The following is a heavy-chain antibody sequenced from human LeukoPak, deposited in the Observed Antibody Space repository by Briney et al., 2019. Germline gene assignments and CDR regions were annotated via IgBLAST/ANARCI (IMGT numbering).Heavy chain of an antibody. CDR1: GGSISSGSYY. Sequence: PSETLSLNCTVSGGSISSGSYYWSWIRQPAGKGLEWIGRIYTSGSTNYNPSLKSRVTISVDTSKNQFSLKLSSVTAADTAVYYCARDRRYDGVDYWGQGPLVTVSS. V-gene: IGHV4-61*02. J-gene: IGHJ4*02. CDR3: ARDRRYDGVDY. D-gene: IGHD2-2*01. CDR2: IYTSGST.